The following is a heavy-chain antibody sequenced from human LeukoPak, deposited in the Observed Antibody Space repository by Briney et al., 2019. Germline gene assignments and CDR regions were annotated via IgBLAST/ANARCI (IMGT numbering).Heavy chain of an antibody. D-gene: IGHD4-23*01. CDR2: ISGSGGST. J-gene: IGHJ3*02. CDR3: AKDLTTTVVTFLAFDI. V-gene: IGHV3-23*01. CDR1: RFTFSSYA. Sequence: GGSLRLSCAASRFTFSSYAMSWVRQAPGKGLEWVSAISGSGGSTYYADSVKGRFTISRDNSKNTLYLQVNSLRAEDTAVYYCAKDLTTTVVTFLAFDIWGQGTMVTVSS.